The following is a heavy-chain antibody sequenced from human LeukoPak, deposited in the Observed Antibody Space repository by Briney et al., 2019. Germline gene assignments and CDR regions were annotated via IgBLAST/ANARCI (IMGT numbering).Heavy chain of an antibody. CDR1: GGSISSGSYY. V-gene: IGHV4-61*02. Sequence: SQTLSLTCTVSGGSISSGSYYWSWIRQPAGKELEWIGRIYTSGSTNYNPSLKSRVTISVDTSKNQFSLKLSSVTAADTAVYYCAAHSAAQSGWFDPWGQGTLVTVSS. J-gene: IGHJ5*02. CDR2: IYTSGST. CDR3: AAHSAAQSGWFDP. D-gene: IGHD2-2*01.